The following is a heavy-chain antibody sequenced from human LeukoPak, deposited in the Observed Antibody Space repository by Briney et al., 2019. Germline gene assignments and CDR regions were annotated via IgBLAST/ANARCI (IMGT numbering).Heavy chain of an antibody. Sequence: SETLSLTCTVSGGSVSSSSYYWGWTRQPPGKGLEWIGSIYYSGSTYYNPSLKSRVTISVNTSKNHFSLKLSSVTAADTAVYYCARQAVVAANAGYWGQGTLVTVSS. D-gene: IGHD2-15*01. J-gene: IGHJ4*02. V-gene: IGHV4-39*01. CDR3: ARQAVVAANAGY. CDR1: GGSVSSSSYY. CDR2: IYYSGST.